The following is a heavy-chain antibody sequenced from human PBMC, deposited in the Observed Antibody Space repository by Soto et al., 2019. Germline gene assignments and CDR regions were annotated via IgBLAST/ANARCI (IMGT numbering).Heavy chain of an antibody. D-gene: IGHD3-9*01. V-gene: IGHV3-30*18. CDR3: AKDYDILTGNYYGMDV. J-gene: IGHJ6*02. Sequence: SLILSCAAAGFTFSSCGIHWVLQAPGKGLEWVAVISDDGSNKYYADSVKGRFTISRHNSKNTLYLQMNSLRAEDTAVYYCAKDYDILTGNYYGMDVWGQGTTVTVSS. CDR2: ISDDGSNK. CDR1: GFTFSSCG.